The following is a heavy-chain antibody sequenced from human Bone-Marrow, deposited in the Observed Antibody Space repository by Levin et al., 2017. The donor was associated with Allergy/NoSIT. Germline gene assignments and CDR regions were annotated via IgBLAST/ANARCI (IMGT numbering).Heavy chain of an antibody. CDR3: ARVRLGGYLFYSSGMDV. Sequence: QSGGSLRLSCVASGFTFSGYALHWVRQAPGKGLEWLAVISYDGSKTYYVDSVRGRFTISRDNSQNTLYLGMNSLTVDDTGIYYCARVRLGGYLFYSSGMDVWGQGTTVTVSS. CDR1: GFTFSGYA. J-gene: IGHJ6*02. D-gene: IGHD2-21*01. CDR2: ISYDGSKT. V-gene: IGHV3-30*03.